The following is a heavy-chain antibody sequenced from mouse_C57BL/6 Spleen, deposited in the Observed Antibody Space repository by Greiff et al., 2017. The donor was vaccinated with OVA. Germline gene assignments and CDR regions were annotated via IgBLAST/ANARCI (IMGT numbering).Heavy chain of an antibody. V-gene: IGHV5-16*01. J-gene: IGHJ1*03. Sequence: EVQLQQSEGGLVQPGSSMKLSCTASGFTFSDYYMAWVRQVPEKGLEWVANINYDGSSTYYLDSLKSRFIISRDNAKNILYLQMSSLKSEDTATYYCARGVRYWYFDVWGTGTTVTVSS. CDR1: GFTFSDYY. CDR2: INYDGSST. CDR3: ARGVRYWYFDV. D-gene: IGHD2-14*01.